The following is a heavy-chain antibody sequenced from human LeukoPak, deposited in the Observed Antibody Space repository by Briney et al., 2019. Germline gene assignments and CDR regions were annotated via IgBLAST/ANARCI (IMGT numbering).Heavy chain of an antibody. V-gene: IGHV4-34*01. D-gene: IGHD6-6*01. CDR1: GGSFSGYY. CDR2: INHSGST. Sequence: SETLSLTCAVYGGSFSGYYWSWIRQPPGKGLEWIGEINHSGSTNYNPSLKSRVTISVDTSKNQFSLKLSSVTAADTAVYYCARIGDSSSFHLYFDYWGQGTLVTVSS. CDR3: ARIGDSSSFHLYFDY. J-gene: IGHJ4*02.